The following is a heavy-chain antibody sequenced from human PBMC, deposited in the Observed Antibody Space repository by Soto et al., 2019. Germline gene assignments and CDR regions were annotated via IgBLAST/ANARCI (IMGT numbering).Heavy chain of an antibody. CDR2: ISTYNGDT. J-gene: IGHJ6*02. V-gene: IGHV1-18*01. CDR1: GYTFTSYG. CDR3: AREGVAPYYYYGMDV. D-gene: IGHD5-12*01. Sequence: ASVKVSCKASGYTFTSYGIGWGRQAPGQGLEWMGWISTYNGDTNYAQTFQGRVTMTTDTSTSTVHMEVRSLRSDDTAVYYCAREGVAPYYYYGMDVWGQGTPVTVSS.